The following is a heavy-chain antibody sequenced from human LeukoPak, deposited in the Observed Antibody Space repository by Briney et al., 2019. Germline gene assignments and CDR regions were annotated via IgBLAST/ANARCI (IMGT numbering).Heavy chain of an antibody. D-gene: IGHD3-22*01. V-gene: IGHV3-7*01. Sequence: GGSLRLSCAASGFTFSSYWMSWLRQAPGKGLEGVANIKQDGSEKYYVDSVKGRFTISRDNAKNSLYLQMNSLRAEDTAVYYCARDLYYYDSSGYYDYWGQGTLVTVSS. CDR3: ARDLYYYDSSGYYDY. CDR2: IKQDGSEK. CDR1: GFTFSSYW. J-gene: IGHJ4*02.